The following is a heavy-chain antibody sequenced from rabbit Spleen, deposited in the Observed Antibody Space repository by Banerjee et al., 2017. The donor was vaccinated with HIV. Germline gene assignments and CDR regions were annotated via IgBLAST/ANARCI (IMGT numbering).Heavy chain of an antibody. CDR2: IDVHSDFT. Sequence: QSLEESGGDLVKPEGSLTLTCTASGFSFSSSDYMCWVRQAPGKGLEWIACIDVHSDFTYFATWAKGRFTISKTSSTTVTLQMTSLTVADRATYFCARDTGSSFSSYGMDLWGPGTLVTVS. V-gene: IGHV1S40*01. CDR1: GFSFSSSDY. J-gene: IGHJ6*01. CDR3: ARDTGSSFSSYGMDL. D-gene: IGHD8-1*01.